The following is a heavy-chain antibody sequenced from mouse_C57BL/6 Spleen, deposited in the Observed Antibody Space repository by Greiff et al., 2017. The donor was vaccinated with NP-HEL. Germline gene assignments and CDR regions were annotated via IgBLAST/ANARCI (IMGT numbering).Heavy chain of an antibody. CDR2: IDPSDSYT. CDR1: GYTFTSYW. V-gene: IGHV1-50*01. CDR3: ARKGDYYSNYVWYFDG. Sequence: QVQLQQPGAELVKPGASVKLSCKASGYTFTSYWMQWVKQRPGQGLEWIGEIDPSDSYTNYNQKFKGKATLTVDTSSSTAYMQLSSLTSEDSAVYYCARKGDYYSNYVWYFDGWGTGTTVTVSS. J-gene: IGHJ1*03. D-gene: IGHD2-5*01.